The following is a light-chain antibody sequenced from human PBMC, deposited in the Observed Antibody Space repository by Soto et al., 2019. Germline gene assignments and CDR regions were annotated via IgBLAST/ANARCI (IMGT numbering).Light chain of an antibody. V-gene: IGKV1-39*01. CDR3: QQSYSFPIT. CDR2: AAS. CDR1: QSISHY. Sequence: DIQMTQSPSSLSPSVGDRVTITCRASQSISHYLTWYQQQPGKAPKLLIYAASSLQSGVPSRFSGSGSGTDFTLTISSLHPEDFATYYCQQSYSFPITFGQGTRLDIK. J-gene: IGKJ5*01.